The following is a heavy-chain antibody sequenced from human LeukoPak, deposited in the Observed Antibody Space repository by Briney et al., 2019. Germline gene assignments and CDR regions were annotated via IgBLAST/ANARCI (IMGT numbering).Heavy chain of an antibody. D-gene: IGHD5-12*01. CDR2: IKPNSGVT. Sequence: GASVKVSCKASGYIFTGYYMHWVRQAPGQGLEWMGWIKPNSGVTNYAQKFQGRVTMTRDTSINTVYMELSSLRSDDTAVYYCARDASGYDPWGEGTLVTVSS. V-gene: IGHV1-2*02. CDR3: ARDASGYDP. CDR1: GYIFTGYY. J-gene: IGHJ5*02.